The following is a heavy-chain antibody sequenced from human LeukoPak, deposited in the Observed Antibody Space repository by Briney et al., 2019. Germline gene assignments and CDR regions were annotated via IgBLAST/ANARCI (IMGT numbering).Heavy chain of an antibody. CDR3: ATSTWALWGSFDF. V-gene: IGHV4-39*07. Sequence: SETLSLTCNVSGGSISSPSYYWGWIRQPPGQGLEWIGSIFYSGSTYYNPSLKSRVTISIDKSNNQFSLKLTSVTAADTAVFFCATSTWALWGSFDFWGPGALVTVSS. J-gene: IGHJ4*02. CDR1: GGSISSPSYY. CDR2: IFYSGST. D-gene: IGHD3-16*01.